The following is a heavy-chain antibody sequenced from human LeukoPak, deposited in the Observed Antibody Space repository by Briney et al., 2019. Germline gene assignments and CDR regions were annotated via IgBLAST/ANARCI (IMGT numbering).Heavy chain of an antibody. D-gene: IGHD4-23*01. V-gene: IGHV4-39*01. CDR2: IYYSGNT. CDR3: ARHSDYVGDSRLDTDSFDI. J-gene: IGHJ3*02. Sequence: SETLSLTCTVSGGFISSSTYYWVWVRQPPGKGLEWIGTIYYSGNTYYSPSLQSRVTVSVDTSKNQFSLNLHSVTAADTAVYYCARHSDYVGDSRLDTDSFDIWGQGTMVTVSS. CDR1: GGFISSSTYY.